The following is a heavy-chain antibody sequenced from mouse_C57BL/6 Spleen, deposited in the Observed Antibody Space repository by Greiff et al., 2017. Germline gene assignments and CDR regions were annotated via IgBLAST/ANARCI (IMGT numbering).Heavy chain of an antibody. D-gene: IGHD1-1*01. CDR3: ARVPGYYGSSPLGYFDV. Sequence: EVQLVESGGGLVKPGGSLKLSCAASGFTFSDYGMHWVRQAPEKGLEWVAYISSGSSTIYYADTVKGRFTISRDNAKNTLFLQMTSLRSEDTAMYYCARVPGYYGSSPLGYFDVWGTGTTVTVSS. V-gene: IGHV5-17*01. CDR1: GFTFSDYG. CDR2: ISSGSSTI. J-gene: IGHJ1*03.